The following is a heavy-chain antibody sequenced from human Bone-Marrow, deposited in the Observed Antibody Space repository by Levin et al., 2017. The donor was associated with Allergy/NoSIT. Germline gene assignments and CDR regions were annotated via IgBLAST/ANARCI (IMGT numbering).Heavy chain of an antibody. CDR2: IWYDGSNK. CDR3: ARDPGVVVIRGPSFDY. Sequence: PGGSLSLSFFFSFFPFLLSFLHWVRQAPGKGLEWVAVIWYDGSNKYYADSVKGRFTLSLAHSKNTLYLQMNSLRAEDTAVYYCARDPGVVVIRGPSFDYWGQGTLVTVSS. D-gene: IGHD2-15*01. J-gene: IGHJ4*02. V-gene: IGHV3-33*01. CDR1: FFPFLLSF.